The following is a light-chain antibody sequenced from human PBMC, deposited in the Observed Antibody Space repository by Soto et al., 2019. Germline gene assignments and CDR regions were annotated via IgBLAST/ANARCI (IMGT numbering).Light chain of an antibody. CDR3: SSYAGSYSFGV. V-gene: IGLV2-8*01. CDR2: EVS. J-gene: IGLJ1*01. CDR1: SSDVGGYNY. Sequence: QSVLTQRPSASGCPGQSVTISCTGTSSDVGGYNYVSWYQQHPGKAPKLMIYEVSKRPSGVPDRFSGSKSGNTASLTVSGLQADDEADYYCSSYAGSYSFGVFGTGTKVTVL.